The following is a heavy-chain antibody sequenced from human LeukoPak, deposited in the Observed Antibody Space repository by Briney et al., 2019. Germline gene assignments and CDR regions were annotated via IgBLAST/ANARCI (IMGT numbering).Heavy chain of an antibody. Sequence: SETLSLTCTVSGGSISSHYWSWIRQPPGKGLEWIGYIYTSGSTNYNPSLKSRVTISVDTSKNQFSLKLSSVTAADTAVYYCARHYGGSYSHFDYWGQGTLVTVSS. D-gene: IGHD1-26*01. V-gene: IGHV4-4*09. CDR1: GGSISSHY. CDR3: ARHYGGSYSHFDY. J-gene: IGHJ4*02. CDR2: IYTSGST.